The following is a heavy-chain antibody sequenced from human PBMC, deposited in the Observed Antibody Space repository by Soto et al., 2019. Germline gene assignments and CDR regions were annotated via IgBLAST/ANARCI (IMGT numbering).Heavy chain of an antibody. CDR3: ARKASDDLDY. Sequence: GFLRLSCAASGFTFSFYDVNWVRQAPGKGLEWVSYISSGGGTVYYADSVKGRFTISRDNAKNSLYLQMNSLRAEDTAVYYCARKASDDLDYWGQGTLVTVSS. D-gene: IGHD1-1*01. J-gene: IGHJ4*02. V-gene: IGHV3-48*03. CDR2: ISSGGGTV. CDR1: GFTFSFYD.